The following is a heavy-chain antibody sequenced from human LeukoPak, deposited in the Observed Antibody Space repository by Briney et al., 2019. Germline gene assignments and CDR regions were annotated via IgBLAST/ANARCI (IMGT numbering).Heavy chain of an antibody. V-gene: IGHV1-2*02. Sequence: ASVKVSCKASGYTFTGYYMHWVRQAPGQGLEWMGWINPNSGGTNYAQKFQGRVTMARDTSISTAYMELSRLRSDDTAVYYCAREGSARSGWVDYWGQGTLVTVSS. D-gene: IGHD6-19*01. CDR1: GYTFTGYY. CDR2: INPNSGGT. J-gene: IGHJ4*02. CDR3: AREGSARSGWVDY.